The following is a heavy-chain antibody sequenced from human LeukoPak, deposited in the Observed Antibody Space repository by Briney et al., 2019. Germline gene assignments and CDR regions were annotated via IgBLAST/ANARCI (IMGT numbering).Heavy chain of an antibody. CDR3: TTSLNWIREY. J-gene: IGHJ4*02. Sequence: GGSLRLSCAASGFTFSGSTMHWVRQASGKGLEWVGRIGNKATNYATAYAASVKGRFTISRDDSKNTAYLQMNSLKTEDTAVYYCTTSLNWIREYWGQGTLVTVSS. CDR2: IGNKATNYAT. CDR1: GFTFSGST. V-gene: IGHV3-73*01. D-gene: IGHD1-20*01.